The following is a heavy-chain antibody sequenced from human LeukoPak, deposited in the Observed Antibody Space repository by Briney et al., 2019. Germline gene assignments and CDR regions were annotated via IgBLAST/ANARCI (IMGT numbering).Heavy chain of an antibody. CDR3: ARVGSARAFDI. CDR2: IYHSGST. D-gene: IGHD1-26*01. J-gene: IGHJ3*02. CDR1: GGSISTAGYY. Sequence: PSETLSLTCSVSGGSISTAGYYWSWIRQPPGKGLEWIAYIYHSGSTYYNPSLKSRVTISIERSKNQFSLKLSSVTAADTAVYYCARVGSARAFDIWGQGTMVTVSS. V-gene: IGHV4-30-2*01.